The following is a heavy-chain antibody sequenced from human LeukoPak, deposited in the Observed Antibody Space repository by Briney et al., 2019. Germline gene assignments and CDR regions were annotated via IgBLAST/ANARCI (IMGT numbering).Heavy chain of an antibody. CDR1: GFTFINAW. CDR2: IKAKAHGGTI. V-gene: IGHV3-15*01. CDR3: TRPSGGRYGDYEMLDFDY. Sequence: GGSLRLSCAASGFTFINAWMAWVRQAPGKGLEWVGRIKAKAHGGTIEYAAPVKGRFTISRDDSKNTLYLQMNSLKTEDTAVYYCTRPSGGRYGDYEMLDFDYWGQGTLVTVSS. J-gene: IGHJ4*02. D-gene: IGHD4-17*01.